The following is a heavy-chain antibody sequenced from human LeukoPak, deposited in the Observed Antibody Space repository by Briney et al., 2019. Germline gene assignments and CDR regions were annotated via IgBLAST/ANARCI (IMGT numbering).Heavy chain of an antibody. V-gene: IGHV3-23*01. CDR1: GFTFSSYA. J-gene: IGHJ4*02. CDR2: ISGSGGST. D-gene: IGHD6-19*01. CDR3: AKDGAAYSSGRGDY. Sequence: PGGSLRLSCAASGFTFSSYAMSWVRQAPGKGLEWVSAISGSGGSTYYADSVKGRFTISRDNSKNTLYLQMNSLRAEDTAVYYCAKDGAAYSSGRGDYWGQGTLVTVSS.